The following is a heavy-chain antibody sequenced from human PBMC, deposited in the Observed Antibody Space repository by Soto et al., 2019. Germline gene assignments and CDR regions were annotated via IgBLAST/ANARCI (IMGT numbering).Heavy chain of an antibody. J-gene: IGHJ5*02. D-gene: IGHD2-2*01. CDR1: GDSISTNSYY. CDR3: ARGVVVVPPGILRRGDWFDP. CDR2: MYYRGDT. Sequence: SETLSLTCTVSGDSISTNSYYWGWIRQPPGKGLEWIGSMYYRGDTYYNPSLKSRVTISEDTSKKLFSLKLTSVTAADTAVYYCARGVVVVPPGILRRGDWFDPWGQGTLVTVSS. V-gene: IGHV4-39*01.